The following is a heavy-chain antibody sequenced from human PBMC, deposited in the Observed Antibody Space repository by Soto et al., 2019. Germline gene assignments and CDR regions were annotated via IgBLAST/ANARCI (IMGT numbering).Heavy chain of an antibody. J-gene: IGHJ5*02. V-gene: IGHV4-59*01. CDR3: ARGGRLESSITFDP. Sequence: SETLSLTCTVSGGSITPYYWSWIRQPPGKGLEWIGYSYSAGNTNYNPSLKSRVTMSLDTSKNQFSLKLTSVTAADTAVYYCARGGRLESSITFDPWGQGILVTVSS. CDR1: GGSITPYY. D-gene: IGHD3-3*01. CDR2: SYSAGNT.